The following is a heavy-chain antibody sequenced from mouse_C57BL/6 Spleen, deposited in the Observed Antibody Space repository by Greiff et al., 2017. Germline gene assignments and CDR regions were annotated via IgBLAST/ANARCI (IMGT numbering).Heavy chain of an antibody. V-gene: IGHV2-2*01. CDR2: IWSGGST. CDR1: GFSLTSYG. J-gene: IGHJ4*01. Sequence: VKLMESGPGLVQPSQSLSITCTVSGFSLTSYGVHWVRQSPGKGLEWLGVIWSGGSTDYNAAFISRLSISKDNSKSQVFFKMNSLQADDTAIYYCASRYDYDEGYAMDYWGQGTSVTVSS. CDR3: ASRYDYDEGYAMDY. D-gene: IGHD2-4*01.